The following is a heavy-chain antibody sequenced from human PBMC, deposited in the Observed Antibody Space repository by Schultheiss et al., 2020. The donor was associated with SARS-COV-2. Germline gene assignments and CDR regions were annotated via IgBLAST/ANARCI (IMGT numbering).Heavy chain of an antibody. Sequence: SQTLSLTCSVSGGSISNYFWSWIRQPPGKGLEWMGYIYYSGSTNYNPSLESRLTMSVDASKSQFSLKLRSVAAADTAVYYCARSSSGWFGVDVWGQGTTVTVSS. CDR2: IYYSGST. J-gene: IGHJ6*02. CDR1: GGSISNYF. V-gene: IGHV4-59*01. D-gene: IGHD6-19*01. CDR3: ARSSSGWFGVDV.